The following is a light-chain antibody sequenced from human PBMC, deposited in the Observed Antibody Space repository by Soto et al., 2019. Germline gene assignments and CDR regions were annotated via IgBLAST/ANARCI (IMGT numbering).Light chain of an antibody. CDR1: QSIRGW. V-gene: IGKV1-5*01. CDR2: DAS. J-gene: IGKJ1*01. CDR3: QQYNSYSLT. Sequence: DIPLTQSPSTLSASVRDGVNIXWRASQSIRGWLAWYQQKPGKAPNLLIYDASGLESGVPSRFSGSGSGTDFTLTISSLQPDDFATYYCQQYNSYSLTFGQGTKVDI.